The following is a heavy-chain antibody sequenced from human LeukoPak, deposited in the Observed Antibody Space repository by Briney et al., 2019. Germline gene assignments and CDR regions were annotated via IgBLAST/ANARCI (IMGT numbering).Heavy chain of an antibody. V-gene: IGHV3-23*01. D-gene: IGHD6-13*01. CDR3: EKYPASGGYFDY. J-gene: IGHJ4*02. Sequence: GGSLRLSCAASGFTFSTYSMSWVRLAPGKGLEWVSGISGSGANTYYADSVKGRFTISRDNSKNTLYLQMNSLRAEDTAVFYCEKYPASGGYFDYWGQGTLVTVSS. CDR2: ISGSGANT. CDR1: GFTFSTYS.